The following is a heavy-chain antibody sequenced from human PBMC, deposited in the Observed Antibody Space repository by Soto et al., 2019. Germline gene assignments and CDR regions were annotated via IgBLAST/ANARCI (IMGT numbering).Heavy chain of an antibody. CDR1: GGTFSSYA. D-gene: IGHD2-2*02. Sequence: SVKVSCKASGGTFSSYAISWVRQAPGQGLEWMGGIIPIFGTANYAQKFQGRVTITADKSTSTAYMELSSLRSEDTAVYYCARDYCSSTSCYTGYYYGMEVWGQGTTVTVS. J-gene: IGHJ6*02. V-gene: IGHV1-69*06. CDR3: ARDYCSSTSCYTGYYYGMEV. CDR2: IIPIFGTA.